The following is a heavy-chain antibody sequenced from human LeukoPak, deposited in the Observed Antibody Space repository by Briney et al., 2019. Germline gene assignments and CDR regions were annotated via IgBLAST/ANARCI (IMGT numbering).Heavy chain of an antibody. CDR3: ARYATYGSGSYYSDYYYYYMDV. CDR2: IYPGESDT. Sequence: GESLKISCKGSGYSFTSYWIGWVRQMPGKGLEWMGIIYPGESDTRYSPSFQGQVTISADKSISTAYLQWSSLKASDTAMYYCARYATYGSGSYYSDYYYYYMDVWGKGTTVTVSS. CDR1: GYSFTSYW. J-gene: IGHJ6*03. D-gene: IGHD3-10*01. V-gene: IGHV5-51*01.